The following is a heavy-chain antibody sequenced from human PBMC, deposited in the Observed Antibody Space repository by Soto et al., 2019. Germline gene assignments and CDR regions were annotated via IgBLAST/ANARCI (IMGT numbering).Heavy chain of an antibody. CDR2: ISPDGTIP. Sequence: PQRVSRGASGGKCSDFGGHWIRQAPGMGLVWLSTISPDGTIPDYAGSVKGRLAISRDNDKSSLFLQINSLRPEDTAVYYCARFRGDAFDIWGQGTMVTVSS. V-gene: IGHV3-74*01. J-gene: IGHJ3*02. CDR1: GGKCSDFG. D-gene: IGHD3-10*01. CDR3: ARFRGDAFDI.